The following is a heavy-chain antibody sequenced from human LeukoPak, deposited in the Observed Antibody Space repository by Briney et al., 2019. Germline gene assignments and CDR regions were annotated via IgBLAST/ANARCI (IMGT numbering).Heavy chain of an antibody. CDR3: ARGPIYLWLYNGMDV. CDR1: GFTFGDHA. J-gene: IGHJ6*02. D-gene: IGHD3-16*01. V-gene: IGHV3-49*04. Sequence: GGSLRLSCTGSGFTFGDHAMSWVRQAPGKGLEWVGFIRSKAYGGTTEDAASVKGRFSISREDSKSIAYLQMSSLKIEDTAVYYCARGPIYLWLYNGMDVWGQGTTVTVSS. CDR2: IRSKAYGGTT.